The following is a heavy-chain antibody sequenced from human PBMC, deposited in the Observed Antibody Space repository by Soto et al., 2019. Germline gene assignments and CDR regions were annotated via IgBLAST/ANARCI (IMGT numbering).Heavy chain of an antibody. CDR3: ARDPGRSYGPD. CDR1: GFTVSSNY. V-gene: IGHV3-66*01. CDR2: IYSGGST. J-gene: IGHJ4*02. D-gene: IGHD1-26*01. Sequence: EVPLVESGGGLVQPGGSLRLSCAASGFTVSSNYMSWVRQAPGKGLEWVSVIYSGGSTYYADSVKGRFTISRDNSKNPLYLQMNSLRAEDTAVYYCARDPGRSYGPDWGQGTLVTVSS.